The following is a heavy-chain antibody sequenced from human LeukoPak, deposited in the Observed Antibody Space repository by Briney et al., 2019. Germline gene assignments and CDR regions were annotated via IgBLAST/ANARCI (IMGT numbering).Heavy chain of an antibody. CDR3: ARDNWGDYDILTGYSGSLHY. Sequence: ASVKVSCKASGYTFTSYGISWVRQAPGQGLEWMGIINPSGGSTSYAQKFQGRVTMTRDTSTSTVYMELSSLRSEDTAVYYCARDNWGDYDILTGYSGSLHYWGQGTLVTVSS. CDR1: GYTFTSYG. CDR2: INPSGGST. D-gene: IGHD3-9*01. V-gene: IGHV1-46*01. J-gene: IGHJ4*02.